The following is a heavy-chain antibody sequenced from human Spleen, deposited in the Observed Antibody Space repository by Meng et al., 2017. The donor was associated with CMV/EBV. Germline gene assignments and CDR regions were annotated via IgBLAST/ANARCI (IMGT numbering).Heavy chain of an antibody. D-gene: IGHD6-6*01. CDR3: AHSPRSSSAAFEY. CDR1: GFSLSSSCVG. J-gene: IGHJ4*02. Sequence: FSGFSLSSSCVGVGWIRQPPGKALEWLALIYWNDDKRYSPSLNSRLSITKDTSNNQVVLRMTNMDPVDTATYYCAHSPRSSSAAFEYWGQGTLVTVSS. CDR2: IYWNDDK. V-gene: IGHV2-5*01.